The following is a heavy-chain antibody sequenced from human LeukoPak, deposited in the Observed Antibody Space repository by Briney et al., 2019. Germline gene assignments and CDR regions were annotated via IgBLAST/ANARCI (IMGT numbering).Heavy chain of an antibody. CDR1: VFTFSSYW. CDR2: INSDGSST. Sequence: RGSLRLSCAASVFTFSSYWMHWVRPAPGKRLVWVSRINSDGSSTSYADSVKGAFTISRDNAKNTLYMQMNSLRAEDTAVYYCATLGTSSTSGANWFDPWGQGTLVTVSS. CDR3: ATLGTSSTSGANWFDP. V-gene: IGHV3-74*01. D-gene: IGHD2-2*01. J-gene: IGHJ5*02.